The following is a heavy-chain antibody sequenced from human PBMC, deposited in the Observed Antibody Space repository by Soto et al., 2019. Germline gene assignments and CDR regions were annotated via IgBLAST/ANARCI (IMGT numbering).Heavy chain of an antibody. D-gene: IGHD6-6*01. J-gene: IGHJ2*01. V-gene: IGHV3-48*02. CDR3: VIFLASYSSSSGSYWYFDL. CDR2: ISSGSGTI. Sequence: GGSLRLSCAASGFTFSSYSMNWVRQAPGKGLEWISYISSGSGTIYYADSVKGRFTISRDNAKNSLYLQMNGLRDEDTAVYYCVIFLASYSSSSGSYWYFDLWGRGTLVTVSS. CDR1: GFTFSSYS.